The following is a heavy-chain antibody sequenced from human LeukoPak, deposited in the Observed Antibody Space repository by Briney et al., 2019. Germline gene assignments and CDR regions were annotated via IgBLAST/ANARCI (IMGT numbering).Heavy chain of an antibody. CDR1: GYSFTSYW. J-gene: IGHJ3*02. D-gene: IGHD5-18*01. Sequence: GESLKISCKGSGYSFTSYWIGWVRQMPGKGLEGMGIIYPGDSDTRYSPSFQGQVTISADKSISTAYLQWSSLKASDTAMYYCARRNDPRGYSYGFQGNAFDIWGQGTMVTVSS. CDR2: IYPGDSDT. CDR3: ARRNDPRGYSYGFQGNAFDI. V-gene: IGHV5-51*01.